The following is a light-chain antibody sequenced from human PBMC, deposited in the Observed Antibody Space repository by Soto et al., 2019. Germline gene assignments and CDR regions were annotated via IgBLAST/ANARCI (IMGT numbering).Light chain of an antibody. CDR2: RAS. Sequence: DIQMTQSPSTLSASVGDRVIITCRASQSIDTALAWYQQKPGKAPNLLIYRASNLESGVPSRVSGRGSGTEFTLAISRPAPGHLANYYCQPYCSFPTFGQGTKLELK. CDR1: QSIDTA. CDR3: QPYCSFPT. J-gene: IGKJ2*01. V-gene: IGKV1-5*03.